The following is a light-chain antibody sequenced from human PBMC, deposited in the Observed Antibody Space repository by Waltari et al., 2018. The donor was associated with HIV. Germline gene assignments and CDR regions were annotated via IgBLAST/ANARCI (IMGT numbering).Light chain of an antibody. V-gene: IGKV4-1*01. CDR1: QSVLYSSNNKNY. Sequence: DIVLTQSPDSLAVSLGERATIHCKSSQSVLYSSNNKNYLAWYQQKPGQPPKLLIDWASTRESGVPDRFSGSGSGTDFTLTISSLQAEDVAVYYCQQYYSTPTWTFGQGTKVEIK. J-gene: IGKJ1*01. CDR2: WAS. CDR3: QQYYSTPTWT.